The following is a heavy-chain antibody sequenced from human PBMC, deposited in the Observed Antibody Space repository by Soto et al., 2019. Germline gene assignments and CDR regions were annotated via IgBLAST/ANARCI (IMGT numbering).Heavy chain of an antibody. Sequence: QVQLVQSGAEVKKPGASVKVSCKASGYTFTGYYMHWVRQAPGQGLEWMGWINPNSGGTNYAQKFEGWVTMTRDPSISTAYMELSRLRSDDTAVYYCAVLVGADDAFDIWGQGTMVTVSS. CDR3: AVLVGADDAFDI. V-gene: IGHV1-2*04. CDR1: GYTFTGYY. CDR2: INPNSGGT. J-gene: IGHJ3*02. D-gene: IGHD1-26*01.